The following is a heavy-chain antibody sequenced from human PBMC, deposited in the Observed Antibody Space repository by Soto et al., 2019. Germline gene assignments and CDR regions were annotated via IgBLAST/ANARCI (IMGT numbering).Heavy chain of an antibody. V-gene: IGHV1-69*01. Sequence: QGQLVQSGAEVKKPGSSVKVSCKSSGDTFTSYSIAWMRQAPGQGLEWMGGIIPKFGSTKYARKFQDRVTITADESTSTAYMELCGLRSEDTAVYFCAWWRSSSWFAVFFQFWGQGTRVTVSS. CDR2: IIPKFGST. CDR3: AWWRSSSWFAVFFQF. CDR1: GDTFTSYS. D-gene: IGHD6-13*01. J-gene: IGHJ1*01.